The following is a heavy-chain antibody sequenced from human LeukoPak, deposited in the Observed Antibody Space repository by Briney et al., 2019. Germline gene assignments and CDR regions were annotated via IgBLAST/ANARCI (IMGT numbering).Heavy chain of an antibody. CDR3: ARLLYYYDSSIYQRYFDY. CDR2: IYSGGNT. D-gene: IGHD3-22*01. CDR1: GFTVSSNY. J-gene: IGHJ4*02. V-gene: IGHV3-53*01. Sequence: GGSLRLSCAASGFTVSSNYMNCVRQAPGKGLEWVSIIYSGGNTYYADSVKGRFTISRDNSQNTLYLQMNSLRPEDTAVYYCARLLYYYDSSIYQRYFDYWGRGTLVTVSS.